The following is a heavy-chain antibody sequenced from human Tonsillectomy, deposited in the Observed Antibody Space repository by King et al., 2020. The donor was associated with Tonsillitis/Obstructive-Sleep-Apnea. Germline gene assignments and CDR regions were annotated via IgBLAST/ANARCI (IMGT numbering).Heavy chain of an antibody. V-gene: IGHV3-23*04. CDR1: GFTFSSYA. CDR2: ISGSGGST. Sequence: VQLVESGGGLVQPGGSLRLSCAASGFTFSSYAMSWVHQAPGKGLEWVSAISGSGGSTYYADSVKGRFTISRDNSKNTLYLQMNSLRAEDTAVYYCAKERAFWSGYYSDFDYWGQGTLVTVSS. CDR3: AKERAFWSGYYSDFDY. J-gene: IGHJ4*02. D-gene: IGHD3-3*01.